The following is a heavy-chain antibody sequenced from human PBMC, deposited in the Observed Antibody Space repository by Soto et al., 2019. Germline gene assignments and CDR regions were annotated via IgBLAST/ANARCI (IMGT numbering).Heavy chain of an antibody. V-gene: IGHV3-9*01. Sequence: GGSLRLSCAASGFTFDDYAMHWVRQAPGKGLEWVSGISWNSGSIGYADSVKGRFTISRDNAKNSLYLQMNSLRAEDTALYYCAKDARGFAAAGPFVWGQGTLVTVSS. D-gene: IGHD6-13*01. CDR2: ISWNSGSI. J-gene: IGHJ4*02. CDR3: AKDARGFAAAGPFV. CDR1: GFTFDDYA.